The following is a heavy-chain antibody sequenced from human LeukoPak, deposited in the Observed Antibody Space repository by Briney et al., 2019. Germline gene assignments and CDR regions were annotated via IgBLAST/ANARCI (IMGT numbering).Heavy chain of an antibody. D-gene: IGHD1-20*01. V-gene: IGHV4-4*07. Sequence: SETLSLTCTVSGGSISSYYWSWIRQPAGKGLEWIGRIYTSGSTNYNPSLKSRVTMSVDTSKNQFSLKLSSVTAADTAVYYCARGGVGGNWNDGWFDPWGQGTLVTVSS. CDR1: GGSISSYY. CDR3: ARGGVGGNWNDGWFDP. CDR2: IYTSGST. J-gene: IGHJ5*02.